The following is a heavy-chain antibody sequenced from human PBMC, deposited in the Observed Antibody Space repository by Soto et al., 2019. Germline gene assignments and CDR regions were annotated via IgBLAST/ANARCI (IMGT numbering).Heavy chain of an antibody. J-gene: IGHJ6*02. CDR2: ISAGNGNT. D-gene: IGHD3-10*01. Sequence: ASVKVSCKASGYTFTNYDINWVRQAPGQGLEWMGWISAGNGNTKYSQKFQGRVTMTRDTSASTAYMELSSLRSEDTAVYYCAREVMWFGELFSRGMDVWGQGTTVTVSS. CDR3: AREVMWFGELFSRGMDV. V-gene: IGHV1-18*01. CDR1: GYTFTNYD.